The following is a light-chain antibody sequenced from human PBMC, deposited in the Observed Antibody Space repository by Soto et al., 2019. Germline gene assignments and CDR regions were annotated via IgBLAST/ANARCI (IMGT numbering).Light chain of an antibody. Sequence: EIVLTHSPGTLSLSPVEISTLSCRASQSVTTSYLAWYQRKPGQAPRLLIYGASSRATGIPNRFSGSGSGTDFTLTISRLEPEDCAVYYCQHYGSSPRFGQGTKVDIK. CDR1: QSVTTSY. J-gene: IGKJ1*01. V-gene: IGKV3-20*01. CDR2: GAS. CDR3: QHYGSSPR.